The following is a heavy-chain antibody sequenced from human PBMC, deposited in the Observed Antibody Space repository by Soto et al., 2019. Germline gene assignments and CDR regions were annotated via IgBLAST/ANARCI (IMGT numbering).Heavy chain of an antibody. V-gene: IGHV1-18*01. CDR2: INAYNGKT. Sequence: QVQLGQSGAEVKEPWASVKGSCKASGYTFTSYGISWVRQAPRQGLEWMGWINAYNGKTRDAQKLQGRVTMPTDTATSTAYMELRSLRSDDTAVYYCARVKSGAGGKYYLDYWGQGTLVTVSS. J-gene: IGHJ4*01. CDR3: ARVKSGAGGKYYLDY. D-gene: IGHD6-13*01. CDR1: GYTFTSYG.